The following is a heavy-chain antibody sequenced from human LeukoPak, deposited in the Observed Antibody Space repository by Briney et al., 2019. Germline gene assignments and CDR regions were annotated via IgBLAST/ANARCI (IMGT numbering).Heavy chain of an antibody. V-gene: IGHV3-23*01. CDR1: GFTFNNYI. D-gene: IGHD3-10*01. Sequence: GGSLRLSCAASGFTFNNYIMSWVRQAPGKGPEWVSSISDSGANTYYADSVKGRFTISRDNSKNTLSLQMNSLRAEDTAVYYCAKSLSSSGTYYIPFDYWGQRTLVTVSS. CDR2: ISDSGANT. J-gene: IGHJ4*02. CDR3: AKSLSSSGTYYIPFDY.